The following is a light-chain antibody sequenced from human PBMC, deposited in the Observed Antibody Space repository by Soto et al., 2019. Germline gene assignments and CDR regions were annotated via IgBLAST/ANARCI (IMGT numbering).Light chain of an antibody. CDR3: LQRDSWPRT. V-gene: IGKV3-11*01. Sequence: ETVLTQSPATLSLSPGEGATLSCRASQSVGTYLAWYQQRPGQVPRVLIHDASSRATGTPGRFSGSGSGTDFTLTITSLELEDFAVYYCLQRDSWPRTFGQGTTVEIK. CDR2: DAS. CDR1: QSVGTY. J-gene: IGKJ1*01.